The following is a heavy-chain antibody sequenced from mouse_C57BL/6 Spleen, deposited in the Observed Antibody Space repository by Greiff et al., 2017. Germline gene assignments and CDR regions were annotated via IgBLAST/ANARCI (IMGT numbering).Heavy chain of an antibody. D-gene: IGHD1-1*01. J-gene: IGHJ1*03. V-gene: IGHV5-6*01. CDR1: GFTFSSYG. CDR2: ISSGGSYT. CDR3: ASHYGSSYEYFDV. Sequence: EVQGVESGGDLVKPGGSLKLSCAASGFTFSSYGMSWVRQTPDKRLEWVATISSGGSYTYYPDSVKGRFTISRDNAKNTLYLQMSSLKSEDTAIDYCASHYGSSYEYFDVWGTGTTVTVSS.